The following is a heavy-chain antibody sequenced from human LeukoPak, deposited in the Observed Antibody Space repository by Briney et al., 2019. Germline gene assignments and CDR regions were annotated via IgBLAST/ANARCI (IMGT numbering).Heavy chain of an antibody. CDR1: AYTFDNYG. CDR3: TRFNDRDAFHI. J-gene: IGHJ3*02. Sequence: PGGSLRLSCAASAYTFDNYGMPWVRQPPGKGLVGVGRIKNKADGGPTAYAAPVEGRFTISRDDSKDTLYLQMNTLKTEDTSVYFCTRFNDRDAFHIWGQGTMVTVSS. V-gene: IGHV3-15*01. CDR2: IKNKADGGPT. D-gene: IGHD3-22*01.